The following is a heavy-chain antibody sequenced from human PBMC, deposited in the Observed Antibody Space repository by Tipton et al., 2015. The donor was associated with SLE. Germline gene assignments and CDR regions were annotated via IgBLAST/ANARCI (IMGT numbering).Heavy chain of an antibody. V-gene: IGHV3-30*02. D-gene: IGHD1-1*01. CDR3: AKNVQDYYDY. Sequence: SLRLSCAASGFTFSSYGMHWVRQAPGKGLEWVAFIRFDGNHKYYADSVKGRFTISRDNSKNTLYLQMNSLRAEDTAVYYCAKNVQDYYDYWGQGTPVTVSS. CDR2: IRFDGNHK. J-gene: IGHJ4*02. CDR1: GFTFSSYG.